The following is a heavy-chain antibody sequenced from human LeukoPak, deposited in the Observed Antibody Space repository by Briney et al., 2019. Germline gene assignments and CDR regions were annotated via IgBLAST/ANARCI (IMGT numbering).Heavy chain of an antibody. D-gene: IGHD6-13*01. V-gene: IGHV1-69*01. CDR3: ARVRGSWYYFDY. CDR2: IIPIFGTA. J-gene: IGHJ4*02. Sequence: SVKVSCKASGGTFSSYAISWVRQAPGQGLEWMGGIIPIFGTANYAQKFQGRVTITADESTSTAYMELSSLRSEDTAVYYCARVRGSWYYFDYWGQGTLVTVSS. CDR1: GGTFSSYA.